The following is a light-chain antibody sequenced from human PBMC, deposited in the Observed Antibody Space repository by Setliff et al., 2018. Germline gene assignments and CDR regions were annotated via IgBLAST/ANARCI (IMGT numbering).Light chain of an antibody. CDR3: QARDSSTYV. CDR1: KLGDKF. Sequence: SYELAQPPSVSASPGQEASITCSGDKLGDKFVSWYQQKSDQSPVLVIYQDRQRPSGIPERFSGSTSRNTATLTISGTQAMDEADYYCQARDSSTYVFGTGTKVTVL. J-gene: IGLJ1*01. V-gene: IGLV3-1*01. CDR2: QDR.